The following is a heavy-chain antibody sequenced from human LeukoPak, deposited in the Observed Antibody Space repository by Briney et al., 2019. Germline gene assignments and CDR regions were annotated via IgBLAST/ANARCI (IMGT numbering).Heavy chain of an antibody. Sequence: ASVKVSCKASGGTFSSSYAISWVRQAPGQGLEWMGDIIPISGTTNYAQKFQGRVTITADESTSTAYMELRSLRSDDTAVYYCARDRNPQIFGVVIPAFDYWGQGTLVTVSS. J-gene: IGHJ4*02. CDR3: ARDRNPQIFGVVIPAFDY. V-gene: IGHV1-69*01. CDR2: IIPISGTT. D-gene: IGHD3-3*01. CDR1: GGTFSSSYA.